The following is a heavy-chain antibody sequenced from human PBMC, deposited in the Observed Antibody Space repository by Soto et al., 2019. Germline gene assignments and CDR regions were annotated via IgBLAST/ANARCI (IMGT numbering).Heavy chain of an antibody. J-gene: IGHJ3*02. Sequence: ASVKVSCKASGYTFTSYYMHWVRQAPGQGLEWMGIINPSGGSTSYAQKFQGRVTMTRDTSTSTVYMGLSSLRSEDTAVYYCARVGSRTDAFDIWGQGTMVTVSS. D-gene: IGHD3-10*01. CDR2: INPSGGST. V-gene: IGHV1-46*01. CDR1: GYTFTSYY. CDR3: ARVGSRTDAFDI.